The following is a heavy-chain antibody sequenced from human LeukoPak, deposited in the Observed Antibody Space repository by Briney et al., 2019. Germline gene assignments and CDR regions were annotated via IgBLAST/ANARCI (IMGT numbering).Heavy chain of an antibody. Sequence: ASVKVSCKASGGTFSSFAISWVRQAPGQGLEWMGGFDPEDGETIYAQKFQGRVTMTEDTSTDTAYMELSSLRSEDTAVYYCATTPLGYCSSTSCYTIVGGDYWGQGTLVTVSS. D-gene: IGHD2-2*02. CDR3: ATTPLGYCSSTSCYTIVGGDY. V-gene: IGHV1-24*01. CDR1: GGTFSSFA. J-gene: IGHJ4*02. CDR2: FDPEDGET.